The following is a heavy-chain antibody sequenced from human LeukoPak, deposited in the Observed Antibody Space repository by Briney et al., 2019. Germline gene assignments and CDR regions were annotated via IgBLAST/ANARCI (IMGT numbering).Heavy chain of an antibody. CDR2: IYYSGST. D-gene: IGHD2-15*01. Sequence: SQTLSLTCTVSGGSISSGGYYWSWIRQHPGKGLEWIGYIYYSGSTYYNPSLKSRVTISVDTSKNQFSLKLSSVTAADTAVYYCARVTYGVYCSGGSCSGDAFDIWGQGTMVTVSS. CDR1: GGSISSGGYY. J-gene: IGHJ3*02. V-gene: IGHV4-31*03. CDR3: ARVTYGVYCSGGSCSGDAFDI.